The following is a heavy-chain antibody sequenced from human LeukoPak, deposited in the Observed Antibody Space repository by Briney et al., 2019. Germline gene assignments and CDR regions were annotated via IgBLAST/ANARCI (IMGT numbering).Heavy chain of an antibody. CDR3: ARAYDSSGDWFDP. CDR2: IIPIFGTA. CDR1: GGTFSSYA. J-gene: IGHJ5*02. Sequence: SVKVSCKASGGTFSSYAISWVRQAPGQGLEWMGRIIPIFGTANYAQKFQGRVTITADKSTSTAYMELSSLRSEDTAVYYCARAYDSSGDWFDPWGQGILVTVSS. D-gene: IGHD3-22*01. V-gene: IGHV1-69*06.